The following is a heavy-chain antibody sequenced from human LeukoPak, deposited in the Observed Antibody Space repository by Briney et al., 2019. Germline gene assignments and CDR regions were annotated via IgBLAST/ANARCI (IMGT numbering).Heavy chain of an antibody. CDR1: GFSFISYW. CDR3: AGCAGNSCYFDY. Sequence: QPGGSLRLSCAASGFSFISYWMSWVRQAPGKGLEWVANIKQDGSAKNYVDSVKGRFTISRDNAKNSLYRQLNSVRAEDTAVYYCAGCAGNSCYFDYWGQGTLVIVSS. CDR2: IKQDGSAK. J-gene: IGHJ4*02. V-gene: IGHV3-7*01. D-gene: IGHD1-1*01.